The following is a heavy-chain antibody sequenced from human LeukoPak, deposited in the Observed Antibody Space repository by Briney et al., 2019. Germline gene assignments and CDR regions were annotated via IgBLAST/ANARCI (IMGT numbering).Heavy chain of an antibody. CDR1: GYTFTSYY. Sequence: ASVKVSCKASGYTFTSYYMHWVRQAPGQGLEWMGIINPSGGSTSYAQKFQGRVTMTRDMPTSTVYMELSRLRSVDSAVYYCARGPVVVVAATSLDYWGQGTLVTVSS. CDR3: ARGPVVVVAATSLDY. V-gene: IGHV1-46*01. J-gene: IGHJ4*02. D-gene: IGHD2-15*01. CDR2: INPSGGST.